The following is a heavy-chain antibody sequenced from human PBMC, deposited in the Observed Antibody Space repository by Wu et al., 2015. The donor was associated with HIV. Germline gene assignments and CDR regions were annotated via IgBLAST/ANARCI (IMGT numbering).Heavy chain of an antibody. CDR2: IYPNSGGT. CDR3: ARDAMIVVPLYYGMDV. J-gene: IGHJ6*02. V-gene: IGHV1-2*02. D-gene: IGHD3-22*01. Sequence: QVQLVQSGAEVKKPGASVKVSCKASGYTFTGYYMHWVRQAPGQGLEWMGWIYPNSGGTNYAQKFQGRVTMTRDTSISTAYMELSSLRSDDTARYYCARDAMIVVPLYYGMDVWGQGTTVTVSS. CDR1: GYTFTGYY.